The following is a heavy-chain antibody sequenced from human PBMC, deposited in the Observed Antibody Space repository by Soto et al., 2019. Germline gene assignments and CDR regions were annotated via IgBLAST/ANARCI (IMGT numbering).Heavy chain of an antibody. CDR2: IIPIFATV. V-gene: IGHV1-69*01. CDR3: ARGGRGYSSAPRYYFDY. CDR1: GGSFSSNP. D-gene: IGHD5-18*01. J-gene: IGHJ4*02. Sequence: VQLVQSGSEVKKPGSSVQVSCKASGGSFSSNPISWVRQAPGQGLEWMAGIIPIFATVHYAQKFQGRVTITADESTSTAYMELTSLRSEDTAVYFCARGGRGYSSAPRYYFDYWGQGTLVTVSS.